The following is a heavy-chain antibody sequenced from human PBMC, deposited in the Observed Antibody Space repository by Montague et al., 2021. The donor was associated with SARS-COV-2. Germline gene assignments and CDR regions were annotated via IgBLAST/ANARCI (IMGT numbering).Heavy chain of an antibody. CDR1: GFTFSSYG. CDR2: IWYDGSNK. CDR3: AADYGDYSNYYYYYGMDV. Sequence: SLRLSFSASGFTFSSYGMHWVRQAPGKGLEWVAVIWYDGSNKYYADSVKGRFTISRDNSKNTLYLQMNSLRAEDTAVYYCAADYGDYSNYYYYYGMDVWGQGTTVTVSS. D-gene: IGHD4-17*01. V-gene: IGHV3-33*01. J-gene: IGHJ6*02.